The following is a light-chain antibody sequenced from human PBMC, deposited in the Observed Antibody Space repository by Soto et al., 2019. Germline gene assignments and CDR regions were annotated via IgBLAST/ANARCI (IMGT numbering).Light chain of an antibody. Sequence: QSVLTQSPSSYGTPGQRFTLSCSGSRSNIGRNFAYWYQHVPGTAPRLLIQRNNERPSGVPDRFSGSKSGTSVSLAISGLRSDDEATYYCSAWDDTLDAQVVGGGTKLTVL. CDR1: RSNIGRNF. J-gene: IGLJ3*02. CDR3: SAWDDTLDAQV. CDR2: RNN. V-gene: IGLV1-47*01.